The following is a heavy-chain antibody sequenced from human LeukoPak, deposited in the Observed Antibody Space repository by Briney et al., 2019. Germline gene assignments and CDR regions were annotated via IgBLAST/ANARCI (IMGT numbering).Heavy chain of an antibody. J-gene: IGHJ4*02. CDR3: ARNSESYIAASGLDY. CDR2: IIPIFGTA. V-gene: IGHV1-69*13. Sequence: ASVKVSCKASGGTFSSYAISWVRRAPGQGLEWMGGIIPIFGTANYAQKFQGRVTITADESTSTAYMELSSLRSEDTAVYYCARNSESYIAASGLDYWGQGTLVTVSS. CDR1: GGTFSSYA. D-gene: IGHD6-6*01.